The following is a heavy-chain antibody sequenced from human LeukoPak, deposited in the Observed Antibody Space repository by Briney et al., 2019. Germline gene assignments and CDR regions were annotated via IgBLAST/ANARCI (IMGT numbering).Heavy chain of an antibody. V-gene: IGHV3-21*01. CDR2: ISSGSSYI. J-gene: IGHJ4*02. Sequence: GGSLRLSCAASGFTFSSYSMNWVRQAPGKGLEWVSSISSGSSYIYYADSVKGRFTISRDNAKNSLYLQMNSLRAGDTAVYYCARDLRDYYDSSGRNSHFDCWGQGTLVTVSS. D-gene: IGHD3-22*01. CDR1: GFTFSSYS. CDR3: ARDLRDYYDSSGRNSHFDC.